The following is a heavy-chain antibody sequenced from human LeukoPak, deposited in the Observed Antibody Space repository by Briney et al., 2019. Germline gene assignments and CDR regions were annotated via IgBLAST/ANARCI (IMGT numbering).Heavy chain of an antibody. Sequence: SGPTLGNPPQTPTLTRTFSWFSLSTNGMCVSCVPHPPGEAPEGLARIDWDDDTYYSTSLKTRLTISKDTSKNQVFLTMINMDPVDTATYYCARTSYSSSSVFFDYWGQGTLVTVSS. CDR2: IDWDDDT. CDR1: WFSLSTNGMC. V-gene: IGHV2-70*11. D-gene: IGHD6-6*01. J-gene: IGHJ4*02. CDR3: ARTSYSSSSVFFDY.